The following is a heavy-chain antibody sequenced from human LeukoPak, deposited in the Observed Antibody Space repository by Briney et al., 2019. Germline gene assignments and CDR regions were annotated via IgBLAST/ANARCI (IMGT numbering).Heavy chain of an antibody. CDR3: AGDLDFWSASELGR. V-gene: IGHV3-21*01. J-gene: IGHJ4*02. CDR1: GLSFSTYS. D-gene: IGHD3-3*01. CDR2: ISSSSSYI. Sequence: PGGSLRLSCAASGLSFSTYSMNWVRQAPGKGLEWVSCISSSSSYIYYADSVKGRFTISRDNAKNSLYLQMNSLRAEDTAVYYCAGDLDFWSASELGRWGQGTLVTVSS.